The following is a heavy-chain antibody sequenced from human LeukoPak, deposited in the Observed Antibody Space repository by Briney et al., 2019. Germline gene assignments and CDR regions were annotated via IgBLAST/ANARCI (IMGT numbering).Heavy chain of an antibody. Sequence: GGSLRLSCAGSGFTFSSYYMIWVRQAPGKGLEWVSYISRSSSTIYYADSVKGRFTISRDNAKNSLYLQMNSLRDEDTAVYYCARDQFYAFDIWGQGTMVTVSS. V-gene: IGHV3-48*02. CDR1: GFTFSSYY. CDR3: ARDQFYAFDI. J-gene: IGHJ3*02. CDR2: ISRSSSTI.